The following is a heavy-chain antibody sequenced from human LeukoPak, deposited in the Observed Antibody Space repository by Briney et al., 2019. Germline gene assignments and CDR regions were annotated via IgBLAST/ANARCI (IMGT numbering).Heavy chain of an antibody. CDR2: INPSGGST. CDR3: ARVNPYEPAFDI. CDR1: GYTFTDYY. Sequence: ASVKVSCKHPGYTFTDYYMHWVRQAPGQGLEWMGIINPSGGSTSYAQKFQGRVTMTRDTSTSTVYMELSSLRSEDTAVCYCARVNPYEPAFDIWGQGTMVTVSS. J-gene: IGHJ3*02. V-gene: IGHV1-46*01. D-gene: IGHD3-22*01.